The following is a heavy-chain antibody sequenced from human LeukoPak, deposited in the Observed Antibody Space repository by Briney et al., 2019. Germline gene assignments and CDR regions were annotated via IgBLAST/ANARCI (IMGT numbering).Heavy chain of an antibody. CDR1: GFTFTNVR. CDR2: IKSKTDGGTA. J-gene: IGHJ5*02. Sequence: PGGSLRLSCAASGFTFTNVRMSWVRQAPGKGLEWVGRIKSKTDGGTADYAAPVKGRFTISRDDSQNTLYLQMNSLTTEDTAVYYCATGILETRDHWGQGTLVTVSS. V-gene: IGHV3-15*01. CDR3: ATGILETRDH.